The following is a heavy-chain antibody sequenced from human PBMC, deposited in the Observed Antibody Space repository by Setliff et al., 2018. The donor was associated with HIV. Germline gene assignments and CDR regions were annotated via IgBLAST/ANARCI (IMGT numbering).Heavy chain of an antibody. Sequence: KPSETLSLTCAVSGYSISSGYYWGWIRQPPGKGLEWIASIYYSGSTYYNPSLKSRITISVDTSKNQFSLRLSSVTAADTAVYYCARQGLVLVPASIDWRLPPSPIDYWGQGALVTVSS. CDR2: IYYSGST. J-gene: IGHJ4*02. CDR1: GYSISSGYY. V-gene: IGHV4-38-2*01. CDR3: ARQGLVLVPASIDWRLPPSPIDY. D-gene: IGHD2-2*01.